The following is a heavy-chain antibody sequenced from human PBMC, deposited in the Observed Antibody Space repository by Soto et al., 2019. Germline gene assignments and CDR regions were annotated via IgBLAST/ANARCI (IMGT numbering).Heavy chain of an antibody. J-gene: IGHJ4*02. CDR1: GFIFSSYT. D-gene: IGHD5-12*01. Sequence: EVQLVESGGGLVKPGGSLRLSCAASGFIFSSYTMNCVRQAPGKGLEWVSSISASSTYIYFADSLKGRFTISRDNAYNSLYLQMNSLIAEDTAVFYCARGWLRDPWMYWGQGTLVTFSS. CDR2: ISASSTYI. V-gene: IGHV3-21*01. CDR3: ARGWLRDPWMY.